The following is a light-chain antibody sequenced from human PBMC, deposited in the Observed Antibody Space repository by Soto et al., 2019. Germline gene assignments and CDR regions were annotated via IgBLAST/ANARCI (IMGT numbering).Light chain of an antibody. Sequence: QSALTQPPSASGTPGQRVTISCSGSTSNIGGNYVYWYQQFPGMAPKLLIYKNNQRPSGVPDRFSGSKSGTSASLAISGLRSEDEADYHCAAYDDSLGGHVVFGGGTKLTVL. J-gene: IGLJ2*01. CDR3: AAYDDSLGGHVV. V-gene: IGLV1-47*01. CDR1: TSNIGGNY. CDR2: KNN.